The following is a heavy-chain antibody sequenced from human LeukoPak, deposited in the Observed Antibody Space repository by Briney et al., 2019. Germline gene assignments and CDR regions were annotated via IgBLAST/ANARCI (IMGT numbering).Heavy chain of an antibody. D-gene: IGHD3-22*01. CDR2: IIPIFGTA. Sequence: GASVKVSCKASGYTFTSYGISWVRQAPGQGLEWMGGIIPIFGTANYAQKFQGRVTITADESTSTAYMELSSLRSEDTAVYYCARDDYYDSSGYTYWGQGTLVTVSS. CDR1: GYTFTSYG. J-gene: IGHJ4*02. V-gene: IGHV1-69*13. CDR3: ARDDYYDSSGYTY.